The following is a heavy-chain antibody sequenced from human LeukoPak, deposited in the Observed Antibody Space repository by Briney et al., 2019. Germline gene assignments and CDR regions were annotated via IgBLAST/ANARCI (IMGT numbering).Heavy chain of an antibody. CDR2: IYYSGST. CDR3: ASEVVVVAAMDYYYYGMDV. Sequence: SETLSLTCTVSGGSISSSSYYWGWIRQPPGKGLEWIGSIYYSGSTYYNPSLKSRVTISVDTSKNQFSLKLSSVTAADTAVYYCASEVVVVAAMDYYYYGMDVWGQGTTVTVSS. D-gene: IGHD2-15*01. V-gene: IGHV4-39*07. CDR1: GGSISSSSYY. J-gene: IGHJ6*02.